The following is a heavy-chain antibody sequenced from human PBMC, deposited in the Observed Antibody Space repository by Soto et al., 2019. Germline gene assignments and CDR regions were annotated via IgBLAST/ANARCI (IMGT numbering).Heavy chain of an antibody. CDR1: GGTFSSYA. J-gene: IGHJ4*02. Sequence: SVKVSCKXSGGTFSSYAISWVRQAPGQGLEWMGGIIPIFGTANYAQKFQGRVTITADESTSTAYMELSSLRSEDTAVYYCARGGVIAARPFDYWGQGTLVTVSS. D-gene: IGHD6-6*01. CDR3: ARGGVIAARPFDY. V-gene: IGHV1-69*13. CDR2: IIPIFGTA.